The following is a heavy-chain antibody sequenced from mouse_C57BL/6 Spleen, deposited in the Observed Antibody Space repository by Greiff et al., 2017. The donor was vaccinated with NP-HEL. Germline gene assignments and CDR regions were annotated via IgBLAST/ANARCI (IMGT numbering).Heavy chain of an antibody. CDR2: INPNNGGT. CDR1: GYTFTDYN. CDR3: ARPLYYGSSPCFAY. Sequence: EVQLQQSGPELVKPGASVKMSCKASGYTFTDYNMHWVKQSHGKSLEWIGYINPNNGGTSYNQKFKGKATLTVNKSSSTACMELRSLTSEDSAVDYCARPLYYGSSPCFAYWGQGTLVTVSA. V-gene: IGHV1-22*01. D-gene: IGHD1-1*01. J-gene: IGHJ3*01.